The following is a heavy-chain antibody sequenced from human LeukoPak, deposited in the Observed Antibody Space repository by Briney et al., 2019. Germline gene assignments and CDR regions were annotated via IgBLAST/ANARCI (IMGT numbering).Heavy chain of an antibody. Sequence: PGGSLRLSCAASGFTFSSYAMSWVRQAPGKGLEWVSGISGSGGSTYYADSVKGRFTISRDNSKNTLYLQMNSLRAEDTAVYYCARQQLNYYYGMDVWGQGTTVTVSS. J-gene: IGHJ6*02. V-gene: IGHV3-23*01. CDR3: ARQQLNYYYGMDV. CDR1: GFTFSSYA. CDR2: ISGSGGST. D-gene: IGHD6-13*01.